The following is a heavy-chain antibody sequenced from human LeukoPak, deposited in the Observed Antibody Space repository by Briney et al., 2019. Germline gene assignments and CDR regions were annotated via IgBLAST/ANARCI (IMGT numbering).Heavy chain of an antibody. CDR3: ARASLRFLEWLPINDAFDI. CDR2: IYYRGST. Sequence: SETLSLTCTVSGGSISSYYWSWIRQPPGKGLEWIGYIYYRGSTNYNPSLKSRVTISVDTSKNQFSLKLSSVTAADTAVYYCARASLRFLEWLPINDAFDIWGQGTMVTVSS. CDR1: GGSISSYY. V-gene: IGHV4-59*08. D-gene: IGHD3-3*01. J-gene: IGHJ3*02.